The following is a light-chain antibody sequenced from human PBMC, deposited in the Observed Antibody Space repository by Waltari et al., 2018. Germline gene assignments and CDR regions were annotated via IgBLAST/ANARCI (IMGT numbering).Light chain of an antibody. CDR3: CSYAGSRTWV. J-gene: IGLJ3*02. V-gene: IGLV2-23*02. Sequence: QSALTQPASVSGSPGQSIPISCIGTSSDIGTFNLVSWYLQYTGTAPQLLIYDVSQPPSGVSNRFSGSKSGNTASLTISGLQAEDEAIYYCCSYAGSRTWVFGGGAKLTVL. CDR1: SSDIGTFNL. CDR2: DVS.